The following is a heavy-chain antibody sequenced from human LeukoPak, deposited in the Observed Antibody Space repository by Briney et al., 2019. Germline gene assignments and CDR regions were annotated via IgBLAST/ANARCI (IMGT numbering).Heavy chain of an antibody. J-gene: IGHJ4*02. V-gene: IGHV1-24*01. Sequence: ASVKVSCKVSGYTLTELSMHWVRQAPGKGLEWMGGFDPEDGETIYAQKFQGRVTMTEDTSTDTAYMELSSLRSEDTAVYYCATSKAAAGSFGYWGQGTLVTVSS. CDR1: GYTLTELS. D-gene: IGHD6-13*01. CDR3: ATSKAAAGSFGY. CDR2: FDPEDGET.